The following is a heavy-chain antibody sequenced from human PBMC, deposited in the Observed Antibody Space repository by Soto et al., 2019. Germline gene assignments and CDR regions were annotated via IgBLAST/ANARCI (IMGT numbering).Heavy chain of an antibody. CDR1: GFTFNSHT. CDR3: AKDKEFYGSVGSYFDY. J-gene: IGHJ4*02. D-gene: IGHD3-10*01. CDR2: ISYDGSSR. Sequence: GGSLILASTASGFTFNSHTMHWVRQSPGKGLEWVAVISYDGSSRYYADSGKCRFTISRDSSKKTLYLQMNSLRAEDTAVYYCAKDKEFYGSVGSYFDYWGQGTLVTVSS. V-gene: IGHV3-30*18.